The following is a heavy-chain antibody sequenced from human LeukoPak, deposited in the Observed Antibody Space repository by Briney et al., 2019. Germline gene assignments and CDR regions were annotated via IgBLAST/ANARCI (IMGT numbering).Heavy chain of an antibody. J-gene: IGHJ6*03. CDR3: VREVSSHYFHYYMEV. CDR2: INNPAKI. CDR1: GGPISSIY. D-gene: IGHD6-6*01. Sequence: SETLSLTCTVSGGPISSIYWNWIRQPPGKGLEWIGRINNPAKINYNPSLKSRLTLSIDTSRNQFSMKLTSVTAADTAVYYCVREVSSHYFHYYMEVWGKGATVTVSS. V-gene: IGHV4-4*07.